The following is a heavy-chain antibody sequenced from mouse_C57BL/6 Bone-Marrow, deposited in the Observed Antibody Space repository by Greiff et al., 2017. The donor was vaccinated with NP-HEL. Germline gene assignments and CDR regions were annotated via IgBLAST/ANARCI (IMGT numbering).Heavy chain of an antibody. Sequence: QVQLKESGPGLVQPSQSLSITCTVSGFSLTSYGVHWVRQSPGKGLEWLGVIWRGGSTDYNAAFMSRLSITKDNSKSQVFFKMNRLQADDTAIYYCAKNQGYYGSPPYYYAMDYWGQGTSVTVSS. CDR1: GFSLTSYG. V-gene: IGHV2-5*01. CDR2: IWRGGST. CDR3: AKNQGYYGSPPYYYAMDY. J-gene: IGHJ4*01. D-gene: IGHD1-1*01.